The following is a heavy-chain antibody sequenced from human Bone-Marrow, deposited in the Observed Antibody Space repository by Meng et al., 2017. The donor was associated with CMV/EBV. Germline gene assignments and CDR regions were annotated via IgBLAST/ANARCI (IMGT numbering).Heavy chain of an antibody. V-gene: IGHV1-2*02. J-gene: IGHJ6*02. Sequence: ASVKVSCKASGYTFNSYDINWVRQATGQGLEWMGWINPNSGGTNYAQKFQGRVTMTRDTSISTAYMELSRLRSDDTAVYYCARDRIAARRAGELDYYYYGMDVWGQGTTVTVSS. D-gene: IGHD6-6*01. CDR2: INPNSGGT. CDR1: GYTFNSYD. CDR3: ARDRIAARRAGELDYYYYGMDV.